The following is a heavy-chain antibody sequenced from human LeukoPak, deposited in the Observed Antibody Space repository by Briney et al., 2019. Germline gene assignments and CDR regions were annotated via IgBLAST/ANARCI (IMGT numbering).Heavy chain of an antibody. CDR2: INWNGGST. CDR3: AREGSSTYYYYYMDV. J-gene: IGHJ6*03. D-gene: IGHD1-26*01. V-gene: IGHV3-20*04. Sequence: GGSLRLSCAASGFTFDAYAMSWVRQAPGKGLEWVSGINWNGGSTGYADSVKGRFTISTDNAKNSLYLQMNSLRAEDTALYYCAREGSSTYYYYYMDVWGKGTTVTVSS. CDR1: GFTFDAYA.